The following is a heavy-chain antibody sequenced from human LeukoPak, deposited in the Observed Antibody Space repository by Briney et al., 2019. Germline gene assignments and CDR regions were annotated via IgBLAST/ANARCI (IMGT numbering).Heavy chain of an antibody. CDR1: GYSITSGYN. CDR3: VRYCSSTTCYTRAVDY. V-gene: IGHV4-38-2*02. Sequence: PSETLSLTCTVSGYSITSGYNWAWIRQPPGKVLEWIGSIYRSGSAYYNPSLKSRVTISVDTSKNQFSLKLSSVTAADTAVYNCVRYCSSTTCYTRAVDYWGQGTLVTVSS. J-gene: IGHJ4*02. CDR2: IYRSGSA. D-gene: IGHD2-2*02.